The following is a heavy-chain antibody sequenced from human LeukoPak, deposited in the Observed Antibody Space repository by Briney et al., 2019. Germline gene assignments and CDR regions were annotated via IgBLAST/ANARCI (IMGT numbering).Heavy chain of an antibody. V-gene: IGHV3-23*01. Sequence: GGSLRLSCAASGFTFSSDDMSWGRRPPGGRLQGGSAISDSGGSTYYADSVKSRFTISGDTSKNTFYLHMNSLIAADTAVYYWANGCCSGTSCYASFQHWGQGTLVTVSS. CDR1: GFTFSSDD. CDR2: ISDSGGST. CDR3: ANGCCSGTSCYASFQH. D-gene: IGHD2-2*01. J-gene: IGHJ1*01.